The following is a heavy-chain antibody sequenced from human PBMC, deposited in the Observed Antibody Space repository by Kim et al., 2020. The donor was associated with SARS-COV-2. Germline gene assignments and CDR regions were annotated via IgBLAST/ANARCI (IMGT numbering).Heavy chain of an antibody. CDR2: ISGRNNRT. V-gene: IGHV3-11*06. D-gene: IGHD3-10*01. CDR3: TRDAAMVPDF. Sequence: GGSLRLSCVASGYTFSDYYMSWIRQAPGKGLEWLSYISGRNNRTNYADSVKGRFTISRDNAKNSLYLQMNSLRVEDTATYYCTRDAAMVPDFWGQGTLVIVSS. CDR1: GYTFSDYY. J-gene: IGHJ4*02.